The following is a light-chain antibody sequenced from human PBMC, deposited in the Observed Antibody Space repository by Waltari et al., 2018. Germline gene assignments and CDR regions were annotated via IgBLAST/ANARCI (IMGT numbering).Light chain of an antibody. CDR1: RSTIGSTS. Sequence: QSVLTQPPSASGTPGQRVTISCSGGRSTIGSTSVHWFQQLPGTAPRLFIYFTDQRPSGVPGRFSGSKSGTSASLAISGLQSGDEADYYCASWDASLNGWVFGGGTKLTVL. CDR2: FTD. J-gene: IGLJ3*02. V-gene: IGLV1-44*01. CDR3: ASWDASLNGWV.